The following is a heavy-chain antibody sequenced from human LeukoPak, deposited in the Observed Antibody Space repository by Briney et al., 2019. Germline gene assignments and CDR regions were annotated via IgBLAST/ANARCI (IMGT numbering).Heavy chain of an antibody. CDR3: ARDNGGSYYTREFDY. J-gene: IGHJ4*02. CDR1: GFTFSSYS. CDR2: ISSSSSYI. Sequence: GGSLRLSCAASGFTFSSYSMNWVRQAPGKGLEWVSSISSSSSYIYYADSVKGRFTISRDNAKNSLYLQMNSLRAEDTAVYYCARDNGGSYYTREFDYWGQGTLVTVSS. V-gene: IGHV3-21*01. D-gene: IGHD1-26*01.